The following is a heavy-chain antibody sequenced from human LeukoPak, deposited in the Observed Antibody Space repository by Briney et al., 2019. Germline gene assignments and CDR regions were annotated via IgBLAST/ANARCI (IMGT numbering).Heavy chain of an antibody. CDR3: ARDYSPAAIAGDYYFDY. CDR2: IAYDGDNK. Sequence: PGGSLRLSCAASGFTFNDYAMHWVRQPPGKGLEWVAVIAYDGDNKYYADSVKGRFTISRDYSKNTMYLQVNSLRAEDTAVHYCARDYSPAAIAGDYYFDYWGQGTLVTVSS. V-gene: IGHV3-30-3*01. D-gene: IGHD2-2*01. J-gene: IGHJ4*02. CDR1: GFTFNDYA.